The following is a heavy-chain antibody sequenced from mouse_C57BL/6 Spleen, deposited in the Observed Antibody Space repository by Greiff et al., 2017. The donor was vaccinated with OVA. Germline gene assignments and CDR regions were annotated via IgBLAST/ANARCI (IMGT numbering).Heavy chain of an antibody. CDR3: ARSLTTVVAGFDY. J-gene: IGHJ2*01. V-gene: IGHV1-76*01. Sequence: VQLQQSGAELVRPGASVKLSCKASGYTFTDYYINWVKQRPGQGLEWIARIYPGSGNTSSNEKFKGKATLTAEKSSSTAYMQLSSLTSEDSAVYFCARSLTTVVAGFDYWGQGTTLTVSS. CDR1: GYTFTDYY. D-gene: IGHD1-1*01. CDR2: IYPGSGNT.